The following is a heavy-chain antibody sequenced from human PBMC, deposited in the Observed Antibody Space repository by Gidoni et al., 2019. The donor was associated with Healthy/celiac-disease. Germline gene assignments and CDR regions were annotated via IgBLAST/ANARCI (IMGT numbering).Heavy chain of an antibody. CDR3: ARSELSSSWYTAFDI. Sequence: EVQLVESGGGLVQPGGSLRLSCAASGFTFSSYAMHWVRQAPGKGLEYVSAISSNGGSTYYANSVKGRFTISRDNSKNTLYLQMGSLRAEDMAVYYCARSELSSSWYTAFDIWGQGTMVTVSS. D-gene: IGHD6-13*01. J-gene: IGHJ3*02. CDR1: GFTFSSYA. V-gene: IGHV3-64*01. CDR2: ISSNGGST.